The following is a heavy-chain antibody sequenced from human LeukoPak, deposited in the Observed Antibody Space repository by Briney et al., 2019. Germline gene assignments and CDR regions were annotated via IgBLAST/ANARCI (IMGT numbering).Heavy chain of an antibody. V-gene: IGHV3-30*18. D-gene: IGHD2-21*01. CDR3: AKEGQAYCGGDCSGYYFDY. J-gene: IGHJ4*02. CDR2: ISYDGSNK. CDR1: GFTFSSYG. Sequence: GGSLRLSCAASGFTFSSYGMHWVRQAPGKGLEWVAVISYDGSNKYYADSVKGRYTISRDNSKNTLYLQMNSLRAEGTAVYYCAKEGQAYCGGDCSGYYFDYWGQGTLVTVSS.